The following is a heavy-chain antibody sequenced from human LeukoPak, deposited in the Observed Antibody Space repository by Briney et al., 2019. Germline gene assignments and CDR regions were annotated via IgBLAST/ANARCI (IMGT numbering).Heavy chain of an antibody. J-gene: IGHJ2*01. V-gene: IGHV3-23*01. CDR2: ISGSGDST. CDR1: GFTFSSYA. D-gene: IGHD3-22*01. Sequence: GGSLRLSCAASGFTFSSYAMSWVRQAPGKGLEWVSAISGSGDSTYYADSVKGRFTISRDNSKNTLYPQMNSLRAEDTAVYYCAKDLSLDYYDSSGYKFSWYFDLWGRGTLVTVSS. CDR3: AKDLSLDYYDSSGYKFSWYFDL.